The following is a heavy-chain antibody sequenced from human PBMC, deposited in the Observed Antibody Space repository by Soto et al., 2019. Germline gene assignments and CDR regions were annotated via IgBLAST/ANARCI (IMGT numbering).Heavy chain of an antibody. CDR3: ARPVYYDDRSGYCGHDGFDS. CDR1: GYSFTSYW. J-gene: IGHJ3*02. V-gene: IGHV5-51*01. D-gene: IGHD3-22*01. Sequence: GESLKISCKGSGYSFTSYWIGWVRQMPGKGLEWMGIIYPGDSDTRYSPSFQGQVTISADKSISTAYLQWSSLKASDTAMYYCARPVYYDDRSGYCGHDGFDSCGQGSRVTV. CDR2: IYPGDSDT.